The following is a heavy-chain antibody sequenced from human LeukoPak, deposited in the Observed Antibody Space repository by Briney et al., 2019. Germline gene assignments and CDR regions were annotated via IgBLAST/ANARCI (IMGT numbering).Heavy chain of an antibody. V-gene: IGHV3-23*01. CDR1: GFTFSSYG. J-gene: IGHJ4*02. CDR3: AKDSSRFFFSSGTK. CDR2: ISGSGGST. Sequence: GGSLRLSCAASGFTFSSYGMSWVRQAPGKGLEWVSAISGSGGSTYYADSVKGRFTISRDNSKNTLYLQMNSLRAEDTAVYYCAKDSSRFFFSSGTKWGQGTLVTVSS. D-gene: IGHD6-19*01.